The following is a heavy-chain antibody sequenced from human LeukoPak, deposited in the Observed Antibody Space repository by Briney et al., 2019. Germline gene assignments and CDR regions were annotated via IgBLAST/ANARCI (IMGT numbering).Heavy chain of an antibody. CDR1: GGTFSSYA. CDR3: ARDHSAPIAARRSWYFDL. J-gene: IGHJ2*01. CDR2: IIPIFGTA. Sequence: SVKVSCKASGGTFSSYAISWVRQAPGQGLEWMGGIIPIFGTANYAQKFQGRVTITADESTSTAYMELSSLRSEDTAVYYCARDHSAPIAARRSWYFDLWGRGTLVTVSS. D-gene: IGHD6-6*01. V-gene: IGHV1-69*13.